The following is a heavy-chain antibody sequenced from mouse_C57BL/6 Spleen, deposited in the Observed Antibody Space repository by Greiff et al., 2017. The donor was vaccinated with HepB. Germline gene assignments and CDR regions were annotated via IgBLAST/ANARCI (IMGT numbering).Heavy chain of an antibody. CDR1: GYSITSGYY. V-gene: IGHV3-6*01. CDR3: AREDSTFAY. D-gene: IGHD2-5*01. CDR2: ISYDGSN. J-gene: IGHJ3*01. Sequence: DVQLQESGPGLVKPSQSLSLTCSVTGYSITSGYYWNWIRQFPGNKLEWMGYISYDGSNNYNPSLKNRISITRDTSKNQFFLKLNSVTTEDTATYYCAREDSTFAYWGQGTLVTVSA.